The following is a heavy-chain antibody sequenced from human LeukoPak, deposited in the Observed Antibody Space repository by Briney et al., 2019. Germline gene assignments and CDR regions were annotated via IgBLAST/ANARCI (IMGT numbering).Heavy chain of an antibody. CDR2: IYSGGST. D-gene: IGHD3-10*01. Sequence: GGSLRLSCAAYGFAVSRDYMTWVRQAPGKGLEWVSVIYSGGSTYYADSVKGRFTISRDNAKNSLYLQMNSLRAEDTAVYYCARARFGGLVFDYWGQGTLVTVSS. CDR3: ARARFGGLVFDY. CDR1: GFAVSRDY. J-gene: IGHJ4*02. V-gene: IGHV3-53*01.